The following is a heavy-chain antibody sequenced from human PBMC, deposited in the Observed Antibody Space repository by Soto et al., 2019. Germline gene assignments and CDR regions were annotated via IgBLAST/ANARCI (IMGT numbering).Heavy chain of an antibody. D-gene: IGHD5-18*01. V-gene: IGHV3-48*01. CDR3: ARDHIGRGDSYGYSDS. CDR2: ISSSSRTI. Sequence: EVQLVESGGGLVQPGGSLRLSCAAYGFTFSSYSMNWVRQAPGKGLEWVSYISSSSRTIYYSDSVKGRFTISRDNAKNSLYLQMHSLRAEDTAVYYCARDHIGRGDSYGYSDSWGQGTLVTVSS. CDR1: GFTFSSYS. J-gene: IGHJ4*02.